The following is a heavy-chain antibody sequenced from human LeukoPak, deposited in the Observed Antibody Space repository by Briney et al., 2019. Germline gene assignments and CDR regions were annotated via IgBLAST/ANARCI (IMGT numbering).Heavy chain of an antibody. CDR2: INAGNGNT. V-gene: IGHV1-3*03. D-gene: IGHD3-3*01. CDR3: ARGGRIRIFGEVIRTVKDDAFDI. CDR1: GYTFTNYA. Sequence: ASVKVSCKASGYTFTNYAMHWVRQAPGQRLEWMGRINAGNGNTKYSQEFQGRVTITRDTSASTAYMELSSLRSEDMAVYYCARGGRIRIFGEVIRTVKDDAFDIWGQGSMVTVSS. J-gene: IGHJ3*02.